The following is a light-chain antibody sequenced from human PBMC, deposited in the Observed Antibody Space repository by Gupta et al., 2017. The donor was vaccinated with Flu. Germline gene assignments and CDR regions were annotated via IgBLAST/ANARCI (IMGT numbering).Light chain of an antibody. CDR3: QQHKHWPPA. CDR1: QDVSVN. V-gene: IGKV3-15*01. Sequence: PASLSVSPGESASLSCMTTQDVSVNLAWYQQKVGQAPRLLIYAASTRATGVPARFSGSGSGTQFTLTITGLQSEDVAVYYCQQHKHWPPAFGGGTKVEIK. CDR2: AAS. J-gene: IGKJ4*01.